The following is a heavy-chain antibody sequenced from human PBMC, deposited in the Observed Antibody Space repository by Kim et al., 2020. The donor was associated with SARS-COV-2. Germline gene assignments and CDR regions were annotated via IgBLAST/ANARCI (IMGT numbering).Heavy chain of an antibody. D-gene: IGHD2-15*01. CDR2: ISSSSSYI. J-gene: IGHJ4*02. CDR3: ARTLGYCSGGSCYGLGY. V-gene: IGHV3-21*01. CDR1: GFTFSSYS. Sequence: GGSLRLSCAASGFTFSSYSMNWVRQAPGKGLEWVSSISSSSSYIYYADSVKGRFTISRDNAKNSLYLQMNSLRAEDTAVYYCARTLGYCSGGSCYGLGYWGQGTLVTVSS.